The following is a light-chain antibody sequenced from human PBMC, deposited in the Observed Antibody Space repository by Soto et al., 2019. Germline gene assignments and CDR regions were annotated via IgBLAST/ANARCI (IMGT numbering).Light chain of an antibody. CDR3: VHCTHWPWT. V-gene: IGKV2-30*02. J-gene: IGKJ1*01. Sequence: DVVMTHSPLSLPVTLGQPASISCRSSQSLVHSDGNTYLNWFQQRPGQSPRRLIYRVSSRDSGVTARCGGRGSGADVTRTNSRVEAEDVGVDYCVHCTHWPWTFGQGTKVEIK. CDR1: QSLVHSDGNTY. CDR2: RVS.